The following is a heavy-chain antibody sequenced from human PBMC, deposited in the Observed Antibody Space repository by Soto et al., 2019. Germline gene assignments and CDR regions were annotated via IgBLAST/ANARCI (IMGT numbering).Heavy chain of an antibody. V-gene: IGHV1-8*01. CDR3: ARRAETNGWNGFGADKYYFDF. CDR2: LNPNTGNS. D-gene: IGHD1-1*01. J-gene: IGHJ4*02. CDR1: GYTFTSYD. Sequence: ASVKVSCKASGYTFTSYDIYWVRQATGQGLEWMGWLNPNTGNSGYAQKFQGRITVTSDTSINAVHMELSSLRSEDTAVYYCARRAETNGWNGFGADKYYFDFWGQGTLVTVSS.